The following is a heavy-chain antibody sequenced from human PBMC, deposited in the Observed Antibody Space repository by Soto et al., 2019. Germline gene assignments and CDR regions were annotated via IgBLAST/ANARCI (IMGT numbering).Heavy chain of an antibody. Sequence: QVQLVQSGAEVKKPGSSVKVSCKASGGTFSSYAISWVRQAPGQGLEWMGGIIPIFGTANYAQKFQGRVTSTADESTSTAYMELSSLRSEDTAVYYCARGRVAVVPAVENWFDPWGQGTLVTVSS. V-gene: IGHV1-69*12. CDR3: ARGRVAVVPAVENWFDP. CDR2: IIPIFGTA. CDR1: GGTFSSYA. J-gene: IGHJ5*02. D-gene: IGHD2-2*01.